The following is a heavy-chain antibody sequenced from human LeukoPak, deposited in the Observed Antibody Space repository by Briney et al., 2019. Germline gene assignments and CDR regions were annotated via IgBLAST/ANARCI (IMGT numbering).Heavy chain of an antibody. CDR2: ISSSSDYI. J-gene: IGHJ6*02. CDR1: GFTFSGYT. CDR3: ARDYSLTAMDV. Sequence: GSLRLSCAASGFTFSGYTMNWVRQAPGKGLEWVSSISSSSDYIYYADSVQGRFTISRDNAKNSLYLQMNSLRAEDTAVYYCARDYSLTAMDVWGQGTTVTVSS. D-gene: IGHD2-15*01. V-gene: IGHV3-21*01.